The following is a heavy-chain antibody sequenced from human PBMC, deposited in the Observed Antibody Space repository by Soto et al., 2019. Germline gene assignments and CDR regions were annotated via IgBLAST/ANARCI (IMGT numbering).Heavy chain of an antibody. Sequence: GGSLRLSCAASGFTVSSNYMSWVRRAPGKGLEWVSVIYSGGSTYYADSVKGRFTISRDNSENTLYLQMNSLRAEDTAVYYCARTCSGGTCSFDYWGQGTLVTVSS. D-gene: IGHD2-15*01. J-gene: IGHJ4*02. V-gene: IGHV3-66*01. CDR3: ARTCSGGTCSFDY. CDR1: GFTVSSNY. CDR2: IYSGGST.